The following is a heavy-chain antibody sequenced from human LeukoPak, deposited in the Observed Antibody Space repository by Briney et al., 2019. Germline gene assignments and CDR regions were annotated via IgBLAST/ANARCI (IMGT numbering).Heavy chain of an antibody. CDR3: AREVATIRNWFDP. V-gene: IGHV7-4-1*02. J-gene: IGHJ5*02. D-gene: IGHD5-12*01. CDR2: INTNTGNP. CDR1: GYTFTSYA. Sequence: LWASVKVSCKASGYTFTSYAMNWVRQAPGQGLEWMGWINTNTGNPTYAQGFTGRFVFSLDTSVSTAYLQISSLKAEDTAVYYCAREVATIRNWFDPWGQGTLVTVSS.